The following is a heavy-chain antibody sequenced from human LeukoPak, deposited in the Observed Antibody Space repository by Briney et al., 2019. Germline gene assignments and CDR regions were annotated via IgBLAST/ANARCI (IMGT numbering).Heavy chain of an antibody. CDR3: ASAWHLGLVVVMLDY. Sequence: PGGSLRLSCAAYGFTFSSYGMHWVRQAPGKGLEWVSAICNDGGNKYYADSVKGRFTISRDNSKNTLYLQMNTLRAEDTAVYSCASAWHLGLVVVMLDYWGQGTLVTVSS. D-gene: IGHD3-22*01. CDR2: ICNDGGNK. J-gene: IGHJ4*02. CDR1: GFTFSSYG. V-gene: IGHV3-33*08.